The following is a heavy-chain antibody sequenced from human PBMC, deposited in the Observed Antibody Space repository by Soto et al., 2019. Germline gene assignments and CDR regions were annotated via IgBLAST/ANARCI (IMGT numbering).Heavy chain of an antibody. V-gene: IGHV4-34*01. CDR1: GGSFSGYY. J-gene: IGHJ3*02. Sequence: ETLSLTCAVYGGSFSGYYWSWIRQPPGKGLEWIGEINHSGSTNYNPSLKSRVTISVDTSKNQFSLKLSSVTAADTAVYYCARRLLRFLEWLPRKDAFDIWGQGTMVTVSS. D-gene: IGHD3-3*01. CDR3: ARRLLRFLEWLPRKDAFDI. CDR2: INHSGST.